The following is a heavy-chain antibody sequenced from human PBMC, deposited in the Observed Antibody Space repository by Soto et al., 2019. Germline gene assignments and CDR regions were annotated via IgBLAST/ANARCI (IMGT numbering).Heavy chain of an antibody. CDR1: GGTFSSYT. J-gene: IGHJ3*01. CDR3: ASLMFVSGHIVFDF. Sequence: SVKVSCKASGGTFSSYTISWVRQAPGQGLEWMGRIIPILGIANYAQKFQGRVTITADKSTSTAYMELSSLRSEDTAVYYCASLMFVSGHIVFDFWGQGTMVTVSS. V-gene: IGHV1-69*02. D-gene: IGHD3-10*02. CDR2: IIPILGIA.